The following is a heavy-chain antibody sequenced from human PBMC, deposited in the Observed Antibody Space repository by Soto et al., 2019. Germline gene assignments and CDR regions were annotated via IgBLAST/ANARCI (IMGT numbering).Heavy chain of an antibody. CDR2: ISGSGGST. J-gene: IGHJ4*02. CDR1: GFTFSSYA. V-gene: IGHV3-23*01. Sequence: GGSLRLSCAASGFTFSSYAMSWVRQAPGKGLEWVSAISGSGGSTYYADSVKGRFTISRDNSKNTLYLQMNSLRAEDTAVYYCAKSHEFGVVILYYFDYWGQGTLLTVPS. CDR3: AKSHEFGVVILYYFDY. D-gene: IGHD3-3*01.